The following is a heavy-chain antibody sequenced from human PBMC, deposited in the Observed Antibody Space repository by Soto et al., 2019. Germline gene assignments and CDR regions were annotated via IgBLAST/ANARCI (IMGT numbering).Heavy chain of an antibody. CDR3: AKLGVWGTREYGMDV. D-gene: IGHD3-3*01. V-gene: IGHV3-30*18. J-gene: IGHJ6*02. CDR2: ISYDGSNK. CDR1: GFTFSSYG. Sequence: QVQLVESGGGVVQPGRSLRLSCAASGFTFSSYGMHWVRQAPGKGLEWVAVISYDGSNKYYVDSVKGRFTISRDNSKNTLYLQMNSLRAEDTAVYYCAKLGVWGTREYGMDVWGQGTTVTVSS.